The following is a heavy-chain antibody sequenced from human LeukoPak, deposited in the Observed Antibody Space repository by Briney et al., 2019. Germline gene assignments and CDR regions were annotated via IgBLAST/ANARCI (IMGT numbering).Heavy chain of an antibody. J-gene: IGHJ4*02. D-gene: IGHD6-13*01. CDR3: ARVGSAEGTLEDY. V-gene: IGHV3-7*01. Sequence: GGSLRLSCAASGFAFSVYWMSWVRQPPGKGLEWVANIRNDGIEKYYVNSVKGRFTISRDNAKNSLYLQMNSLRAEDTAVYYCARVGSAEGTLEDYWGQGTLVTVSS. CDR2: IRNDGIEK. CDR1: GFAFSVYW.